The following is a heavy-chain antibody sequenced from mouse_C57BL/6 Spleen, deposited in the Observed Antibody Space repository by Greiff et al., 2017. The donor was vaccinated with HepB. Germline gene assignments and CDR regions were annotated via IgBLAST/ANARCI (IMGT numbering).Heavy chain of an antibody. CDR3: ARLDGNYYAMDY. V-gene: IGHV1-81*01. CDR1: GYTFTSYG. J-gene: IGHJ4*01. CDR2: IYPRSGNT. D-gene: IGHD2-1*01. Sequence: VQLQQSGAELARPGASVKLSCKASGYTFTSYGISWVKQRTGQGLEWIGEIYPRSGNTYYNEKFKGKATMTADKSSSTAYMELRSLTSEDSAVYFCARLDGNYYAMDYWGQGTSVTVSS.